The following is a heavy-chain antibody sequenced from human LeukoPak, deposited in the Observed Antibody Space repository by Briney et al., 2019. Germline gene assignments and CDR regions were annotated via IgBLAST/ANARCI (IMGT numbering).Heavy chain of an antibody. CDR2: IYPGDSDT. D-gene: IGHD6-13*01. CDR1: GYSFTSYW. Sequence: GESLKISCKGSGYSFTSYWIGWVRQLPGKGLEWMGIIYPGDSDTRYHPSFQGRVAISADKSISTACLQWSSLKASDTAMYYCARPGSGIAAPYYMDVWGKGTTVTVSS. J-gene: IGHJ6*03. V-gene: IGHV5-51*01. CDR3: ARPGSGIAAPYYMDV.